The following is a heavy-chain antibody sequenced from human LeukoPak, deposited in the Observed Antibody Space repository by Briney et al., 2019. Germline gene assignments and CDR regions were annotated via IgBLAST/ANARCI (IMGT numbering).Heavy chain of an antibody. Sequence: GGSLRLSCAASGFTFSSYGMHWVRQAPGKGLEWVAYIQYDGSNQQYADSVKGRFIISRDNSRNTLSLQMNSLTTEDTAVYYCARGTYSSSWYRFDYWGQGILVTVSS. J-gene: IGHJ4*01. D-gene: IGHD6-13*01. V-gene: IGHV3-30*02. CDR2: IQYDGSNQ. CDR3: ARGTYSSSWYRFDY. CDR1: GFTFSSYG.